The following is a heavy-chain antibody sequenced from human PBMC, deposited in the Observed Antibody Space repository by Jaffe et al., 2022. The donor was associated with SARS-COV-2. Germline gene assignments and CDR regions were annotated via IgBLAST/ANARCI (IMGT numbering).Heavy chain of an antibody. J-gene: IGHJ4*02. CDR1: GFTFSNAW. V-gene: IGHV3-15*01. Sequence: EVQLVESGGGLVKPGGSLRLSCAASGFTFSNAWMSWVRQAPGKGLEWVGRIKSKTDGGTTDYAAPVKGRFTISRDDSKNTLYLQMNSLKTEDTAVYYCTTGPGYSSGWGDYWGQGTLVTVSS. CDR3: TTGPGYSSGWGDY. CDR2: IKSKTDGGTT. D-gene: IGHD6-19*01.